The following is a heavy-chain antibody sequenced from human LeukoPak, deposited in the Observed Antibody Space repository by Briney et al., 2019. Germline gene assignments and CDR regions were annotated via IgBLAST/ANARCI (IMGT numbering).Heavy chain of an antibody. V-gene: IGHV3-64D*09. J-gene: IGHJ6*02. CDR1: GFPFSSYA. CDR2: ISSNGGST. Sequence: TGGSLRLSCSAPGFPFSSYAMHWVRQAPGKGLEYVSAISSNGGSTYYADSVKGRFTISRDNCKNTLYLQMSSLRAEDTAVYYCVKAGASSSWEVYYYYYGMDVWGQGTTVTVSS. D-gene: IGHD6-13*01. CDR3: VKAGASSSWEVYYYYYGMDV.